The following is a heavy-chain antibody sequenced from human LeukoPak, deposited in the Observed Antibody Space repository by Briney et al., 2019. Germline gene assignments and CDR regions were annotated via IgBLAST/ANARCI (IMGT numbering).Heavy chain of an antibody. CDR2: ISSSGSTI. V-gene: IGHV3-11*01. CDR3: ARDLNYYGSGRLFDY. CDR1: GFTFSDYY. J-gene: IGHJ4*02. D-gene: IGHD3-10*01. Sequence: GGSLRLSCAASGFTFSDYYMSWIRQAPGKGLEWFSYISSSGSTIYYADSVKGRFTISRDNAKNSLYLQMNSLRAEDTAVYYCARDLNYYGSGRLFDYWGQGTLVTVSS.